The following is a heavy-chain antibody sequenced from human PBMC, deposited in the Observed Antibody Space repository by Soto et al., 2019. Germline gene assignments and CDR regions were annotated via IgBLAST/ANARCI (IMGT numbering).Heavy chain of an antibody. D-gene: IGHD5-12*01. CDR2: INHSGST. CDR1: GGSFSGYY. V-gene: IGHV4-34*01. CDR3: ARTANLRLRPTKFDY. J-gene: IGHJ4*02. Sequence: PSETLSLTCAVYGGSFSGYYWSWIRQPPGKGLEWIGEINHSGSTNYNPSLKSRVTISVDTSKNQFSLKLSSVTAADTAVYYCARTANLRLRPTKFDYWGQGTLVTVSS.